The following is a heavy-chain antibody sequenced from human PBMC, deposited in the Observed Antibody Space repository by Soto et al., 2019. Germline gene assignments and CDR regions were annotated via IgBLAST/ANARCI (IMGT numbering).Heavy chain of an antibody. J-gene: IGHJ6*02. CDR1: GFTFSSYA. Sequence: EVQLLESGGGLVQPGGSLRLSCAASGFTFSSYAMSWVRQAPGKGLEWVSAISGSGGSTYYADSVKGRFTISRDNSKNTLYLQMNSLRAEDTAVYYCAKDQGSSWPYYYYGMDVWGQGTTVTVSS. V-gene: IGHV3-23*01. D-gene: IGHD6-13*01. CDR3: AKDQGSSWPYYYYGMDV. CDR2: ISGSGGST.